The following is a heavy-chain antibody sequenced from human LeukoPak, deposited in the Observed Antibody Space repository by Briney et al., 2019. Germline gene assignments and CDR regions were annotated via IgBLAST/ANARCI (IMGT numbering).Heavy chain of an antibody. CDR2: LYPSGST. Sequence: PSETLSHTCSVSGGSINSGYWSWIRQPPGKGLEWIGLLYPSGSTNYNPSLKSRVTISVDTSRTQFSLKLSSMTAADTAVYYCAGGHYPLEYWGQGTLVTVSS. D-gene: IGHD1-26*01. J-gene: IGHJ4*02. CDR1: GGSINSGY. CDR3: AGGHYPLEY. V-gene: IGHV4-59*01.